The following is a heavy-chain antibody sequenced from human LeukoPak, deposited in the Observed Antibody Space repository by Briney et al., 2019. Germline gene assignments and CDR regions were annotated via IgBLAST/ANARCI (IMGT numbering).Heavy chain of an antibody. CDR3: ARERGRYYYDSYYFDY. D-gene: IGHD3-22*01. CDR2: IYSGGST. V-gene: IGHV3-66*01. J-gene: IGHJ4*02. CDR1: GFTVSSNY. Sequence: GGSLRLSCAASGFTVSSNYMSWVRQAPGKGLEWVSVIYSGGSTYYADSVKGRFTISRDNSKNTLYLQMNSLRAEDTAVYYCARERGRYYYDSYYFDYWGQGTLVTVSS.